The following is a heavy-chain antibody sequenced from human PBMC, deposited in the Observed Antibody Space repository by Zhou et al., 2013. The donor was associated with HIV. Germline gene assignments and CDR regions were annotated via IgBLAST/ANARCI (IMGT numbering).Heavy chain of an antibody. J-gene: IGHJ4*02. CDR3: ARALPPYDSSGYLPDY. V-gene: IGHV1-2*02. CDR2: INPNSGGT. Sequence: QVQLVQSGAEVKKPGASVKVSCKASGYTFTGYYMHWVRQAPGQGLEWMGWINPNSGGTNYAQKFQGRVTMTRDTSISTAYMELSRLRSDDTAVYYCARALPPYDSSGYLPDYWGQGTLVTVSS. D-gene: IGHD3-22*01. CDR1: GYTFTGYY.